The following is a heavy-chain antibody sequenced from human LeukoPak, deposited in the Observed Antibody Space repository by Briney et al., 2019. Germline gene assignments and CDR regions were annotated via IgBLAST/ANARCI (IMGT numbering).Heavy chain of an antibody. J-gene: IGHJ4*02. CDR3: ARVKIERWLPDY. CDR2: ISSSSSPI. CDR1: GFTFSSYS. V-gene: IGHV3-48*02. D-gene: IGHD5-24*01. Sequence: GGSLRLSCAASGFTFSSYSMNWVRQAPGKGLEWVSYISSSSSPIYYADFVKGRFTISRDNAKNSLYLQMNSLRDEDTAVYYCARVKIERWLPDYRGQGTLVTVSS.